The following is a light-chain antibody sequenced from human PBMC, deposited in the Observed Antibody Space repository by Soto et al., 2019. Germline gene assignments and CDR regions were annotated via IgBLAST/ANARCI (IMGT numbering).Light chain of an antibody. CDR3: QQWGSSSWT. Sequence: EIVMTQSPATLSVSPGERATLSCRASQSVSSNLAWYQQKPGQAPRLLIYGASTRATGIPARFSGSGSGTEFTLTISSLQSEDFAVYYCQQWGSSSWTFGQGTKVEIK. CDR1: QSVSSN. CDR2: GAS. J-gene: IGKJ1*01. V-gene: IGKV3-15*01.